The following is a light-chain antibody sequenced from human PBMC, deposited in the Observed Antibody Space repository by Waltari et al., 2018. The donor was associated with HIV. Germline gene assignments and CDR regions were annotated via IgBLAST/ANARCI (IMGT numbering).Light chain of an antibody. J-gene: IGLJ3*02. Sequence: QSVLTQPPSASGTPGQRVTMSCSGGSSNIGTNTVNWYQHFPGTAPTLLIYGNSQRPSGVPDRFSGSKSGTSASLAISGLRSDDEADYYCAAWDDSLNGPLFGGGTKVTVL. V-gene: IGLV1-44*01. CDR3: AAWDDSLNGPL. CDR1: SSNIGTNT. CDR2: GNS.